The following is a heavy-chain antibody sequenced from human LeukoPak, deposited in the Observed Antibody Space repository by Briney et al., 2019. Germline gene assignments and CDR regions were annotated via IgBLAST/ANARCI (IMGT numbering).Heavy chain of an antibody. Sequence: NPSETLSLTCAVYGGSFSGYYWSWIRQPPGKGLERIGEINHSGSTNYNPSLKSRVTISVDTSKNRFSLKLSSVTAADTAVYYCASRLWFGERRFDPWGQGTLVTVSS. V-gene: IGHV4-34*01. CDR3: ASRLWFGERRFDP. CDR2: INHSGST. CDR1: GGSFSGYY. D-gene: IGHD3-10*01. J-gene: IGHJ5*02.